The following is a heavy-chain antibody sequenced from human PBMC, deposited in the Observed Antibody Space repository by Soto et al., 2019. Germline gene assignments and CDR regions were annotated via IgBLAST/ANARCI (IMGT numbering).Heavy chain of an antibody. CDR3: ARRDVDTAMVDAFDI. D-gene: IGHD5-18*01. Sequence: SETLSLTCAVYGGSFSGYYWSWIRQPPGKGLEWIGEINHSGSTNYNPSLKSRVTISVDTSKNQFSLKLSSVTAADTAVYYCARRDVDTAMVDAFDIWGQGTMVTVSS. CDR1: GGSFSGYY. CDR2: INHSGST. V-gene: IGHV4-34*01. J-gene: IGHJ3*02.